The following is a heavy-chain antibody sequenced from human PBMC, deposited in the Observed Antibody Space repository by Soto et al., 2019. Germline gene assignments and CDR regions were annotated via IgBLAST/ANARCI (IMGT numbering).Heavy chain of an antibody. D-gene: IGHD3-16*02. CDR1: GFTFSNAW. CDR3: AKGDYDYVWGSYRPPYYYYYGMDV. V-gene: IGHV3-23*01. CDR2: ISGSGGST. J-gene: IGHJ6*02. Sequence: PGGSLRLSCAASGFTFSNAWMNWVRQSPGKGLEWVSAISGSGGSTYYADSVKGRFTISRDNSKNTLYLQMNSLRAEDTAVYYCAKGDYDYVWGSYRPPYYYYYGMDVWGQGTTVTVSS.